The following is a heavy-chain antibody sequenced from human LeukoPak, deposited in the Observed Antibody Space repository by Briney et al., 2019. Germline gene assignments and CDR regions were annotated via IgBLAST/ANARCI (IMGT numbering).Heavy chain of an antibody. D-gene: IGHD4-4*01. CDR1: GFTFSDYY. V-gene: IGHV3-11*01. CDR2: ITSSGSTI. CDR3: AKDFQYYSNPTRGFDY. Sequence: PGGSLRLSCAASGFTFSDYYMSWIRQAPGKGLEWVSYITSSGSTIYYADSVKGRFTISRDNAKNSLYLQMNSLRAEDTAVYYCAKDFQYYSNPTRGFDYWGQGTLVTVSS. J-gene: IGHJ4*02.